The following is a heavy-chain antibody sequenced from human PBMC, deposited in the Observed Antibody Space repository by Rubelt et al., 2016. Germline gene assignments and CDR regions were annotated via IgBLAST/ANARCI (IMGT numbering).Heavy chain of an antibody. D-gene: IGHD1-26*01. CDR1: GGSISSYY. CDR2: IYYSGST. CDR3: ARDRVGATIDAFDI. V-gene: IGHV4-59*01. J-gene: IGHJ3*02. Sequence: QVQLQESGPGLVKPSETLSLTCTVSGGSISSYYWSWIRQPPGKGLEWIGYIYYSGSTNYNPSLKSRVTISVDTSKNQFSLKLSAVTAADTAVYYCARDRVGATIDAFDIWGQGTMVTVSS.